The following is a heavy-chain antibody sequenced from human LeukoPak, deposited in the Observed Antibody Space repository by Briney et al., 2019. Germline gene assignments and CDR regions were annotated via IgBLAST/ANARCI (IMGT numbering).Heavy chain of an antibody. J-gene: IGHJ4*02. V-gene: IGHV3-7*01. CDR3: ARDWGVGPASIDY. CDR1: GFTFRTHW. D-gene: IGHD3-16*01. Sequence: PGGSLRLSCEASGFTFRTHWMSWVRQAPGKGLEWVANIKGDGSEKSYVDSVKGRFTISRDNAKNSLYLQMNSLRAEDTAVYYCARDWGVGPASIDYWGQGTLVTVSS. CDR2: IKGDGSEK.